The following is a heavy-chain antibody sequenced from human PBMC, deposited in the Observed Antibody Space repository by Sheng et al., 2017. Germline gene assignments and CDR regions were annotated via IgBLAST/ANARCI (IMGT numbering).Heavy chain of an antibody. V-gene: IGHV4-59*01. J-gene: IGHJ4*02. CDR1: GASIRSYY. D-gene: IGHD5-12*01. Sequence: QVQLQESGPGLVKPSETLSLTCNVSGASIRSYYWTWIRQPPVKGLEWIGYIYYSGNTNYNPSLKSRVTISVDTSKNQFSLKLTSVTAADTAVYYCASGATNFDYWGQGALVTVSS. CDR2: IYYSGNT. CDR3: ASGATNFDY.